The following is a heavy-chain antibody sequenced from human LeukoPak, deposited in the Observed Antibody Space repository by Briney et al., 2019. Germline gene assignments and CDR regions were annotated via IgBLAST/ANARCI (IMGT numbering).Heavy chain of an antibody. J-gene: IGHJ6*03. V-gene: IGHV3-66*02. CDR3: ASHSSSWYYYYYYMDV. Sequence: PGGSLRLSCAASGFTVSSNYMSWVRQAPGKGLEWVSVIYSGGSTYYAASVKGRFTISRDNSKNTLYLQMNSLRAEDTAVYYCASHSSSWYYYYYYMDVWGKGTTVTVSS. CDR1: GFTVSSNY. D-gene: IGHD6-13*01. CDR2: IYSGGST.